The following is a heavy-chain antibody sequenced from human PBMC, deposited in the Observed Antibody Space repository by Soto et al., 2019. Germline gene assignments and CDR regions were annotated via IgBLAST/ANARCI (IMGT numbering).Heavy chain of an antibody. CDR1: GFTFSSYS. CDR3: ARVLHVDIVATSLYDYVWGSYRYTGLGAFDI. V-gene: IGHV3-21*01. D-gene: IGHD3-16*02. J-gene: IGHJ3*02. Sequence: GGSLRLSCAASGFTFSSYSMNWVRQAPGKGLEWVSSISSSSSYIYYADSVKGRFTISRDNAKNSLYLQMNSLRAEDTAVYYCARVLHVDIVATSLYDYVWGSYRYTGLGAFDIWGQGTMVTVSS. CDR2: ISSSSSYI.